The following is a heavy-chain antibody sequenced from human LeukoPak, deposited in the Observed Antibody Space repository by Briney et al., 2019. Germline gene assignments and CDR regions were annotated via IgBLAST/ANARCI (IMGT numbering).Heavy chain of an antibody. CDR2: TIPIFGTA. CDR1: GGTFSSYA. J-gene: IGHJ6*02. V-gene: IGHV1-69*13. Sequence: ASVKVSCKASGGTFSSYAISWVRQAPGQGLEWMGGTIPIFGTANYAQKFQGRVTITADESTSTAYMELSSLRSEDTAVYYCARAESYYYGMDVWGQGTTVTVSS. CDR3: ARAESYYYGMDV.